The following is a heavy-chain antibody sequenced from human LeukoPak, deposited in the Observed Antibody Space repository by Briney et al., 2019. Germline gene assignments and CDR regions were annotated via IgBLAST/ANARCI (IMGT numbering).Heavy chain of an antibody. D-gene: IGHD6-25*01. CDR1: GGTFSSYA. CDR3: ARGARVAAWFDAFDI. CDR2: IIPIFGTA. J-gene: IGHJ3*02. Sequence: GASVKVSCKASGGTFSSYAISWVRQAPGQGLEWMGGIIPIFGTANYAQKFQGRVTITADKSTSTAYMELSSLRSEDTAVYYCARGARVAAWFDAFDIWGQGTMVTVSS. V-gene: IGHV1-69*06.